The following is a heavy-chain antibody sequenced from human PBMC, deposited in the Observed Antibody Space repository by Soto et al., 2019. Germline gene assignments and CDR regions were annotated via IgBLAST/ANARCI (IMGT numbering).Heavy chain of an antibody. V-gene: IGHV3-64*01. Sequence: EVQLVESGGGLVQPGGSLRLSCAASGFTFSRYAMHWVRQAPGKGLEYVSPISSNGGSTYYANSVKGRFTISRDNSKNTLYIQMGSLRPEDTAVYYCARGGRGYEFDYWGQGTLVTVSS. CDR1: GFTFSRYA. CDR2: ISSNGGST. CDR3: ARGGRGYEFDY. J-gene: IGHJ4*02. D-gene: IGHD5-12*01.